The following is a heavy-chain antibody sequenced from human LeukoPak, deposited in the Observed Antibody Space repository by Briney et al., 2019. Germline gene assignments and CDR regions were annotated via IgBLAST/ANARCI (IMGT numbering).Heavy chain of an antibody. V-gene: IGHV3-30*18. Sequence: PGGSLRLSCAASGFSFRDFAMNWVRRTPGKGLEWVAVISYDGSNKYYADSVKGRFTISRDNSKNTLYLQMNSLRAEDTAVYYCAKDSLDYYSNMDIWGQGTMVTVSS. CDR2: ISYDGSNK. J-gene: IGHJ3*02. D-gene: IGHD3-22*01. CDR3: AKDSLDYYSNMDI. CDR1: GFSFRDFA.